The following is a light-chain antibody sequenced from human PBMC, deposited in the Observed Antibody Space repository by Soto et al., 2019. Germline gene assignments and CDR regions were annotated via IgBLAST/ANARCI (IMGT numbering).Light chain of an antibody. CDR1: QGIKND. Sequence: AIQMTQSPSSLSASVGDRVTITCRASQGIKNDVAWYQQKPGKAPKLLIYTASSLQSGVSSRFSGSGSGTDFTLTISSLQPEDFATYYCLQDYNYPYTFGQGTNLEIK. CDR3: LQDYNYPYT. CDR2: TAS. V-gene: IGKV1-6*01. J-gene: IGKJ2*01.